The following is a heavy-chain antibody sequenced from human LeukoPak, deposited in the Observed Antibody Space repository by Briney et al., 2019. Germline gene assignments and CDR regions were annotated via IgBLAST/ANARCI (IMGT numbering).Heavy chain of an antibody. V-gene: IGHV3-15*01. CDR3: ASVMWGSQCTCPDY. Sequence: GGSLRLSCAASGFTFSNVWMGWFRQAPGKGLEWVGRIRKATEGGATDYAAPVQGRFTISRDDSSNTLYLQMNSLKTEDTAVYFCASVMWGSQCTCPDYWGQGTLVTVSS. J-gene: IGHJ4*02. CDR2: IRKATEGGAT. D-gene: IGHD3-16*01. CDR1: GFTFSNVW.